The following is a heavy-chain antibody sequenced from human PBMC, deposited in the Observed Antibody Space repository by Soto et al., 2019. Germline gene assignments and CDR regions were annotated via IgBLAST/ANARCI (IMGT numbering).Heavy chain of an antibody. J-gene: IGHJ4*02. D-gene: IGHD6-25*01. CDR3: ARERRDGYNHVDY. Sequence: QVQLQESGPGLVKPSETLSLTCTVSGGSISNYFWSWIRQPPGKGLEWIGYIYYSGSTNYNPSLKSRVTISVDTSKNQFSLKLSSVTAADTAVYYCARERRDGYNHVDYWGQGTLFTVSS. CDR2: IYYSGST. CDR1: GGSISNYF. V-gene: IGHV4-59*01.